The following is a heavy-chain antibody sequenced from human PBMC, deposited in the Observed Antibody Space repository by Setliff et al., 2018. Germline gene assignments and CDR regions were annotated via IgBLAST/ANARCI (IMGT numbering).Heavy chain of an antibody. CDR2: INANTGGT. J-gene: IGHJ3*02. Sequence: GASVKVSCKTSGYIFTNYYIHWVRQAPGQGLEWMGWINANTGGTREVQKFQGRVTMTRDTSIDTAYMEVNRLTYDDTAVCYCARVGGYASAWHGIEAFDIWGQGTKVTVSS. CDR3: ARVGGYASAWHGIEAFDI. V-gene: IGHV1-2*02. D-gene: IGHD6-19*01. CDR1: GYIFTNYY.